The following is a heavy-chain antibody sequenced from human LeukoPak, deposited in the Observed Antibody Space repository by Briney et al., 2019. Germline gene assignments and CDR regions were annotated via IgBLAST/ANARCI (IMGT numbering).Heavy chain of an antibody. Sequence: SETLSLTCTVSGVSISSGDYYWSWIRQPPGKGLEWIGYIYYSGSTYYNPSLKSRVTISVDTSKNQFSLKLSSLTAADTAVCYCARVWGSDCSGGSCPTAFDIWGQGTMVTVSS. CDR2: IYYSGST. CDR3: ARVWGSDCSGGSCPTAFDI. V-gene: IGHV4-30-4*01. CDR1: GVSISSGDYY. J-gene: IGHJ3*02. D-gene: IGHD2-15*01.